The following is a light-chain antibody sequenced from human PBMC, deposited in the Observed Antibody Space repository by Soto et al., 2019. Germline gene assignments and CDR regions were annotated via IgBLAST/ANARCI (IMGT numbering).Light chain of an antibody. CDR3: QQYNNRPPIT. CDR1: QSVGSN. CDR2: GAS. Sequence: EIVMTQSPVTLSVSPGESATLSCRASQSVGSNLAWYQQRPGQAPRLLIYGASTRATGIPVRFSGSGSGTEFTLTISGLQSEDFGVYLCQQYNNRPPITFGQGT. V-gene: IGKV3D-15*01. J-gene: IGKJ5*01.